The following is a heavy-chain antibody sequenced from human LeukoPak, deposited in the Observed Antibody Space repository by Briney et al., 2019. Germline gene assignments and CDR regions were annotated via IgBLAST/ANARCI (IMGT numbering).Heavy chain of an antibody. CDR1: GFTFGDNP. CDR2: IRSDRYGGTS. J-gene: IGHJ6*03. CDR3: TRISSSPAALYYYYMDV. D-gene: IGHD6-6*01. Sequence: GGSLRLSCTASGFTFGDNPLNWVRQAPGKGLEWVGLIRSDRYGGTSEYVASVNGRFSISRDGSRNILYLEMNSLRNEDTAVYFCTRISSSPAALYYYYMDVWGKGIPVTVSS. V-gene: IGHV3-49*04.